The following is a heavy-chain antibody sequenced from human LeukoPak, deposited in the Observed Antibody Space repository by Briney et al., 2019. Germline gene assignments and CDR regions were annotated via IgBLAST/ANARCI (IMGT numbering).Heavy chain of an antibody. CDR3: ARAPRCSGGSCPTYYFDY. CDR2: INSDGSST. J-gene: IGHJ4*02. Sequence: GSLRLSCAASGFTFSSYWMHWVRHAPGKGLVWVSRINSDGSSTSYADSVKGRFTISRDNAKNTLYLQMNSLRAEDTAVYYCARAPRCSGGSCPTYYFDYWGQGTLVTVSS. CDR1: GFTFSSYW. V-gene: IGHV3-74*01. D-gene: IGHD2-15*01.